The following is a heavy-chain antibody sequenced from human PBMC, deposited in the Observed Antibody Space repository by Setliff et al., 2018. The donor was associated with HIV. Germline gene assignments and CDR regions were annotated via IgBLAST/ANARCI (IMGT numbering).Heavy chain of an antibody. CDR2: IYSSGST. J-gene: IGHJ5*02. V-gene: IGHV4-4*07. CDR3: ARDNYQLYYYDSSGYMSWFDP. D-gene: IGHD3-22*01. Sequence: PSETLSLTCSVSGGSINSYYWSWIRQPAGKGLEWIGRIYSSGSTNYNPSLKSRVTMSVDTSKNQISLKLSSVTAADTAVYYCARDNYQLYYYDSSGYMSWFDPWGQGTLVTVSS. CDR1: GGSINSYY.